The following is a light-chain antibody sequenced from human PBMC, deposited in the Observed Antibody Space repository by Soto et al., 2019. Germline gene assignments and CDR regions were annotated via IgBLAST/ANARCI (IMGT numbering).Light chain of an antibody. Sequence: QSALTQPASVSGSPGQSITLSCTGTSSDIGNYNYVSWFQQHPGKAPKVIIYDVSNRPSGISDRFSGSKSGNTASLTISGLQAEDEADYYCNSYTSISTWVFGGGTKLTVL. CDR1: SSDIGNYNY. J-gene: IGLJ3*02. V-gene: IGLV2-14*03. CDR2: DVS. CDR3: NSYTSISTWV.